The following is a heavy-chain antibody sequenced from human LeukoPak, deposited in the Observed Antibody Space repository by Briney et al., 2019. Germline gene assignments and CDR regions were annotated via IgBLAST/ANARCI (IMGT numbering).Heavy chain of an antibody. CDR1: GGSFSGYY. J-gene: IGHJ3*02. V-gene: IGHV4-34*01. CDR3: AKDFRYGDYVFAFDI. Sequence: SETLSLTCAVYGGSFSGYYWSWIRQPPGKGLEWIGEINHSGSTNYNPSLKSRVTISVDTSKNQFSLKLSSVTAADTAVYYCAKDFRYGDYVFAFDIWGQGTMVTVSS. D-gene: IGHD4-17*01. CDR2: INHSGST.